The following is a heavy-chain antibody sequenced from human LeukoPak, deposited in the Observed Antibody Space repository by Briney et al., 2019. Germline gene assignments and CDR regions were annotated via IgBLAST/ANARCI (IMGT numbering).Heavy chain of an antibody. CDR2: ITGRGDTT. J-gene: IGHJ3*02. CDR3: AKRPGTYTALDI. V-gene: IGHV3-23*01. CDR1: GFSFSSYV. D-gene: IGHD4-11*01. Sequence: GGSLRLSCAASGFSFSSYVMNWVRQAPGKGLEWVSSITGRGDTTYYADSVKGRFSISRDNSKSTLYLQINSLRAEDTAIYYCAKRPGTYTALDIRGQGTMVTASS.